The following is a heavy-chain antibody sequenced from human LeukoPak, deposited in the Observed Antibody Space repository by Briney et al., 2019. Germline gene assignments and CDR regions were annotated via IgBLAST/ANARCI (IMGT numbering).Heavy chain of an antibody. CDR3: ARGNKMYYYDSSGYYRFDY. D-gene: IGHD3-22*01. CDR2: MNPNSGNT. J-gene: IGHJ4*02. V-gene: IGHV1-8*03. CDR1: GYTFTSYY. Sequence: ASVKVSCKASGYTFTSYYMHWVRQAPGQGLEWMGWMNPNSGNTGYAQKFQGRVTITRNTSISTAYMELSSLRSEDTAVYYCARGNKMYYYDSSGYYRFDYWGQGTLVTVSS.